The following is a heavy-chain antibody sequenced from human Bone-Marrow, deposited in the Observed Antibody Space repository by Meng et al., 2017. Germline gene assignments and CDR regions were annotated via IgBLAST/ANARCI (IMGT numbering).Heavy chain of an antibody. CDR2: INQDETKK. CDR3: AREDH. J-gene: IGHJ4*02. CDR1: GFIFSRDW. V-gene: IGHV3-7*03. Sequence: GESLKISCAASGFIFSRDWMNWVRQAPGKGLEWVANINQDETKKHYGDSVKGRFTISRDNAKNSLYLQMNSLRAEDTALYYCAREDHWGQGTLVTVSS.